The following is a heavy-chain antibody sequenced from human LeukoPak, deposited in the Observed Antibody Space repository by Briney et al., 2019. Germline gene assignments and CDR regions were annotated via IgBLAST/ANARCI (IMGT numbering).Heavy chain of an antibody. CDR2: INSDGSRA. J-gene: IGHJ5*02. Sequence: GSLRLSCAASGFTFSSYWMHWVRPASGEGLVWVSRINSDGSRASYAAFVTGRFIISKDNAKNTLHLQMNSLRAEDTAVYYCAPEVEHNYGGGQNWLDPWGEGTLVTVSS. CDR1: GFTFSSYW. CDR3: APEVEHNYGGGQNWLDP. V-gene: IGHV3-74*01. D-gene: IGHD4-17*01.